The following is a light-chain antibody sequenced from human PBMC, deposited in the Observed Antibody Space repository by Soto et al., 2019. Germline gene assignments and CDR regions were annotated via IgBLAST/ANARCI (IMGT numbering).Light chain of an antibody. CDR3: HQYGSSPFT. V-gene: IGKV3-20*01. J-gene: IGKJ3*01. CDR2: GAS. CDR1: ESVSAGY. Sequence: EIVLTQSPGTLSLSSGERATLSCRASESVSAGYLAWYQQKPGQAPRLLIYGASSRATGIPDRFSGSGSGADFTLTISRLEPEYFAVYYCHQYGSSPFTFGPGTKVDIK.